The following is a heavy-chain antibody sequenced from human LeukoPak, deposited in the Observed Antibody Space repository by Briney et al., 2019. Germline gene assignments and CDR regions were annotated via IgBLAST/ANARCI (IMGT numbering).Heavy chain of an antibody. D-gene: IGHD6-13*01. CDR1: GYTFTSYG. Sequence: ASVKVSCKASGYTFTSYGISWVRQAPGQGLEWMGWISVYNGNTNYAQKLQGRVTMTTDTSTSTAYMELRSLRSDDTAVYYCARDPGGVAAAFYYYGMDVWGQGTTVTVSS. J-gene: IGHJ6*02. CDR2: ISVYNGNT. CDR3: ARDPGGVAAAFYYYGMDV. V-gene: IGHV1-18*01.